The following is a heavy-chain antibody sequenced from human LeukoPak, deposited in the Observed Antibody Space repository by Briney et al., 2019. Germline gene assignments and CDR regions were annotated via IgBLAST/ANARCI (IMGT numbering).Heavy chain of an antibody. J-gene: IGHJ5*02. Sequence: GSLRLSCAASGFTFSSYAMSWVRQAPGKGLESLGSLHYSGTTYYNPSLKSRVTISGDTSRNQFFLKLTSVTAADTAVYYCASLRRRDGYNNHWGQGTLVTVSS. D-gene: IGHD1-1*01. CDR3: ASLRRRDGYNNH. CDR1: GFTFSSYA. V-gene: IGHV4-39*01. CDR2: LHYSGTT.